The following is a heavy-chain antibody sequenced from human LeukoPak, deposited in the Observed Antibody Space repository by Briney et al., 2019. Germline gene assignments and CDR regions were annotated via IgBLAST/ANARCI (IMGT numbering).Heavy chain of an antibody. CDR1: GFTFSSYW. CDR2: INSDGSST. J-gene: IGHJ4*02. CDR3: AKDRVFELWFEEASPYYFDY. Sequence: GGSLRLSCAASGFTFSSYWMHWVRQAPGKGLVWVSRINSDGSSTSYADSVKGRFTTSRDISKNTLYLQMNSLRAEDAAVYYCAKDRVFELWFEEASPYYFDYWGQGTLVTVSS. V-gene: IGHV3-74*01. D-gene: IGHD3-10*01.